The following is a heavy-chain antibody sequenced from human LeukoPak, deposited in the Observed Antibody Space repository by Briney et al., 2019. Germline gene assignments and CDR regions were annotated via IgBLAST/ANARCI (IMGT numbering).Heavy chain of an antibody. D-gene: IGHD3-10*01. CDR2: IYYSGST. CDR3: ARDRGKDYGSGSYYNLRYYYYMDV. V-gene: IGHV4-59*11. CDR1: GGSISSHY. J-gene: IGHJ6*03. Sequence: TSETLSLTCTVSGGSISSHYWSWIRQPPGKGLEWIGYIYYSGSTNYNPSLKSRVTISVDTSKNQFSLKLSSVTAADTAVYYCARDRGKDYGSGSYYNLRYYYYMDVWGKGTTVTVSS.